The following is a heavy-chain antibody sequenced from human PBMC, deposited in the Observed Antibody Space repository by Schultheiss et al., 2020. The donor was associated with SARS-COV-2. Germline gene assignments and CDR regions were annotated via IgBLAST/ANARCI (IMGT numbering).Heavy chain of an antibody. V-gene: IGHV1-69*05. J-gene: IGHJ4*02. Sequence: SVKVSCKASGGTFSSYAISWVRQAPGQGLEWMGGIIPIFGTANYAQKFQGRVTMTRNTSISTAYMELSSLRSEDTAVYYCATGGHCGGDCLDYWGQGTLVTVSS. CDR3: ATGGHCGGDCLDY. D-gene: IGHD2-21*01. CDR1: GGTFSSYA. CDR2: IIPIFGTA.